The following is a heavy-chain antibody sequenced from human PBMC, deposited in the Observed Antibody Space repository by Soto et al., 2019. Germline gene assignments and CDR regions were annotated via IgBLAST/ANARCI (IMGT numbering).Heavy chain of an antibody. D-gene: IGHD3-22*01. J-gene: IGHJ1*01. V-gene: IGHV3-11*01. CDR1: GFTFSDYY. CDR3: ARGAAKPTYYYDSSGYSLAEYFQH. Sequence: PWWSLRLSCSASGFTFSDYYMSWIRQAPGKGLEWVSYISSSGSTIYYADSVKGRFTISRDNAKNSLYLQMNSLRAEDTAVYYCARGAAKPTYYYDSSGYSLAEYFQHWGQGTLVTVSS. CDR2: ISSSGSTI.